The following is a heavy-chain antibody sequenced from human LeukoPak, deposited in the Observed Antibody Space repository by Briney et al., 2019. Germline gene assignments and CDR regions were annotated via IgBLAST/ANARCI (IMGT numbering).Heavy chain of an antibody. CDR3: ARAVGATHFDY. Sequence: PGGSLRLSCAASGFIFTDYYMSWIRQAPGKELEWVSFIDSSSTSTNYVDSVKGRFSISRDNAKNSLYLQMNSLRVEDTAVYYCARAVGATHFDYWGQGILVTVSS. V-gene: IGHV3-11*06. D-gene: IGHD1-26*01. CDR2: IDSSSTST. CDR1: GFIFTDYY. J-gene: IGHJ4*02.